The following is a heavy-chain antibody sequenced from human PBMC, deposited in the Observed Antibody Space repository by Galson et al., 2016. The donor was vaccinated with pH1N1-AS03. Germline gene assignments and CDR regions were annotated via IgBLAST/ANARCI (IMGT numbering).Heavy chain of an antibody. V-gene: IGHV3-48*03. D-gene: IGHD7-27*01. J-gene: IGHJ6*02. CDR3: ARGWGPGTNGLDI. CDR2: ITRSGGTI. CDR1: GFIFSSFE. Sequence: SLRLSCAASGFIFSSFEMNWVRQAPGKGLEWVSYITRSGGTIYYSDPVKGRFTVSRDNAKNSLYLQMNSLRAEDTAVYYCARGWGPGTNGLDIWGQGTKVTVS.